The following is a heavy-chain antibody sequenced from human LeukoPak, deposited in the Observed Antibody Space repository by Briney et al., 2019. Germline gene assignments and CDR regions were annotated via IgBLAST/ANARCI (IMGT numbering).Heavy chain of an antibody. CDR2: ISGSGGST. Sequence: GGTLRLSCAASGFTFSTYGMSWVRQAPGKGLEWVSAISGSGGSTYYADSVKGRFTISRDNSKNTLYLQMNSLRAEDTAVYYCAKDLWTKDYFDYWGQGTLVTVSS. V-gene: IGHV3-23*01. CDR3: AKDLWTKDYFDY. J-gene: IGHJ4*02. D-gene: IGHD3/OR15-3a*01. CDR1: GFTFSTYG.